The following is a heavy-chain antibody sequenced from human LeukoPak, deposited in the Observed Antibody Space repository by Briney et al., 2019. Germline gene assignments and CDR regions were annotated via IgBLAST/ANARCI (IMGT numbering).Heavy chain of an antibody. CDR2: IYHSGST. CDR3: ARDGIVVVPAAIKGDAFDI. D-gene: IGHD2-2*02. V-gene: IGHV4-30-2*01. Sequence: SETLSLTCTVSGGSISSGGYYWSWIRQPPGKGLEWIGYIYHSGSTYYNPSLKSRVTISVDRSKNQFSLKLSSVTAADTAVYYCARDGIVVVPAAIKGDAFDIWGQGTMVTVSS. CDR1: GGSISSGGYY. J-gene: IGHJ3*02.